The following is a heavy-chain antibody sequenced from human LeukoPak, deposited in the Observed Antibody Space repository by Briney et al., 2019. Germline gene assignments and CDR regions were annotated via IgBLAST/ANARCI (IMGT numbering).Heavy chain of an antibody. CDR2: ISSLGSVI. Sequence: GGSLRLSCAVSGFTFSDYYLSWIRQAPGKGLECVSYISSLGSVIYYTGSVKGRFTISRDNAKNSLSLQMSSLRAEDTAVYYCARARYCSSTSCYFDYWGQGTLVTVSS. CDR3: ARARYCSSTSCYFDY. CDR1: GFTFSDYY. D-gene: IGHD2-2*01. V-gene: IGHV3-11*04. J-gene: IGHJ4*02.